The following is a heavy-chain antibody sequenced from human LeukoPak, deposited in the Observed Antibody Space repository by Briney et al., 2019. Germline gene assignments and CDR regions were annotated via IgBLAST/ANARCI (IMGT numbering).Heavy chain of an antibody. D-gene: IGHD1-14*01. V-gene: IGHV6-1*01. CDR2: TYYRSKWNN. CDR3: ARTHHLGRGIDN. CDR1: GDSVSSNSAA. J-gene: IGHJ4*02. Sequence: SQTLSLTCAISGDSVSSNSAAWSWIRQSPSRGLEWLGRTYYRSKWNNDYAVFVKSRININPDTSKNQFSLQLNSVTPEDTAVYYCARTHHLGRGIDNWGQGTLVTVSS.